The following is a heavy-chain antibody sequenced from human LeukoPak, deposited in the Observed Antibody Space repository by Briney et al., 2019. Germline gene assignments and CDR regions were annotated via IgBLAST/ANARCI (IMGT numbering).Heavy chain of an antibody. J-gene: IGHJ4*02. CDR3: AKGGRWDVTPFDY. CDR2: ISGSGGST. V-gene: IGHV3-23*01. Sequence: GGSLRLSCAASGFTFSSYAMNWVRQSPGKGLEWVSTISGSGGSTYYADSVKGRFTISRDNSKNTLYLQVNGLRAEDTAVYYCAKGGRWDVTPFDYWGQGTLVTVSS. D-gene: IGHD3-16*01. CDR1: GFTFSSYA.